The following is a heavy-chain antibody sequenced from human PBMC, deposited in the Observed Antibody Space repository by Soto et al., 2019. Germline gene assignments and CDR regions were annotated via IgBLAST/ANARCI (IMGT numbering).Heavy chain of an antibody. CDR1: GYTFTGYY. D-gene: IGHD1-7*01. CDR3: ARDINGPNYFQYYYYGMDV. CDR2: INPNSGGT. V-gene: IGHV1-2*02. J-gene: IGHJ6*02. Sequence: ASVKVSCKASGYTFTGYYMHWVRQAPGQGLEWMGWINPNSGGTNYAQKFQGRVTMTRDTSISTAYMELSRLRSDDTAVYYCARDINGPNYFQYYYYGMDVWGQGTTVTVSS.